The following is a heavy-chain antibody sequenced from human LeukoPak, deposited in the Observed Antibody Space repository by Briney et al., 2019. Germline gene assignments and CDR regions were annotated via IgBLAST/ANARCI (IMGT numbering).Heavy chain of an antibody. V-gene: IGHV1-46*01. J-gene: IGHJ4*02. CDR3: ARKIGPRQLHLWGSAFDS. CDR2: VNPSGGGT. Sequence: ASVKVSCKASGYVFSNYYMHWVRQAPGQGLEWMGIVNPSGGGTSNAQKFQGRVTMTRDTSTSTVYMELSRLRSEDTAVYYCARKIGPRQLHLWGSAFDSWGQGTLVTVSS. D-gene: IGHD5-18*01. CDR1: GYVFSNYY.